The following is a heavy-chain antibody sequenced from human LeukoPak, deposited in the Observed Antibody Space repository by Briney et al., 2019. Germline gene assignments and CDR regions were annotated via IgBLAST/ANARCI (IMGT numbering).Heavy chain of an antibody. J-gene: IGHJ4*02. V-gene: IGHV2-70*17. CDR3: ARRYYYDSRGYYPLYDY. CDR1: GFSLSTSGMC. D-gene: IGHD3-22*01. CDR2: IDWDDDK. Sequence: SGPALVKPTQTLTLTCTFSGFSLSTSGMCVSWIRQPPGKALEWLARIDWDDDKFYSTSLKTRLTISKDTSKNQVVLTVTNVDPVDTATYYCARRYYYDSRGYYPLYDYWGQGTLVTVSS.